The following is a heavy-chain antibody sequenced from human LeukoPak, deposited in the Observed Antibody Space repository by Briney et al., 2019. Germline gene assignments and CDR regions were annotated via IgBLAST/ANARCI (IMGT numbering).Heavy chain of an antibody. Sequence: SETLSLTCTVSGGSISSGGYYWSWIRQHPGKGLEWIGYICYSGSTYHNPSLNSRVIISVDTSKNQFSLRLSSVTAADTAVYYCARDLGMYTSSPQGFDSWGQGILVTVSS. J-gene: IGHJ4*02. V-gene: IGHV4-31*03. CDR2: ICYSGST. D-gene: IGHD6-19*01. CDR3: ARDLGMYTSSPQGFDS. CDR1: GGSISSGGYY.